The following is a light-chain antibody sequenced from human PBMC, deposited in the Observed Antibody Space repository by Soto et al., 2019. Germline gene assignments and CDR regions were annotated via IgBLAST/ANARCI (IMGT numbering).Light chain of an antibody. CDR1: QSVGTY. J-gene: IGKJ4*01. CDR2: GAS. CDR3: QQYVSIPLT. Sequence: EIVLTQSPCTLSFSPGERATLSCRASQSVGTYLAWYQQKPGQAPRLLMYGASSRATGIPDRFSGSGSGTDFTLTISRLEPDDLAVYYCQQYVSIPLTFGGGTKVDIK. V-gene: IGKV3-20*01.